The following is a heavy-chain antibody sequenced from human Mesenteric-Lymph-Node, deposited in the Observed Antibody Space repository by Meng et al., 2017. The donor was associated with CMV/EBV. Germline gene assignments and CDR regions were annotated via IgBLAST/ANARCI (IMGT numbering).Heavy chain of an antibody. V-gene: IGHV2-5*01. D-gene: IGHD2-2*01. CDR1: GFSLTTNGVG. CDR2: IYWNDDE. CDR3: VHSPASPTYCSGTSCLNWFDP. Sequence: SGPTLVKPTQTLTLTCTFSGFSLTTNGVGVGWVRQPPGKALEWLALIYWNDDERYSPSLHSRLTITKDTSKNQVALTMTNMDPVDTATYYCVHSPASPTYCSGTSCLNWFDPWGQGTLVTVSS. J-gene: IGHJ5*02.